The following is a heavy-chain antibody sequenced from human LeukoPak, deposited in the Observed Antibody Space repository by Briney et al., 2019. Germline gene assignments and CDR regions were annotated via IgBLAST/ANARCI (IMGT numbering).Heavy chain of an antibody. Sequence: ASVKVSCKASGYTFTSYGISWVRQAPGQGLEWMGWISAYNGNTNYAQKLQGRVTMITDTSTSTAYMELRSLRSDDTAVYYCARVIYYGSGSPAFDIWGQGTMVTVSS. D-gene: IGHD3-10*01. CDR1: GYTFTSYG. CDR2: ISAYNGNT. V-gene: IGHV1-18*01. J-gene: IGHJ3*02. CDR3: ARVIYYGSGSPAFDI.